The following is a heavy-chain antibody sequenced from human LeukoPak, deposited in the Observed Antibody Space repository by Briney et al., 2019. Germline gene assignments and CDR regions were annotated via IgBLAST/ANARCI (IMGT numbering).Heavy chain of an antibody. D-gene: IGHD2-15*01. CDR3: AKVPDCSGGSCYYPEYFQH. J-gene: IGHJ1*01. CDR2: ISGSGGNT. Sequence: PGGSLRLSCAASGFTFSSYAMTWVRQAPGKGLEWVSAISGSGGNTYCADSVKGRFTISRDNSKNTLYLQMNSLRAEDTAVYYCAKVPDCSGGSCYYPEYFQHWGQGTLVTVSS. V-gene: IGHV3-23*01. CDR1: GFTFSSYA.